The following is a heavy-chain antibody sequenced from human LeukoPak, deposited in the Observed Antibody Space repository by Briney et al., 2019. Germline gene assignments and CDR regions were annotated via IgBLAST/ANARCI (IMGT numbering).Heavy chain of an antibody. J-gene: IGHJ4*02. CDR3: ARGHESCDYYFDS. Sequence: GGSLRLSCEASGFTFSDTAMHWVRHTPVKGLEWVAVISDDGDNESNVDFEKGRFTISRDNSKNTVYLQMNSLRTEDTALFYCARGHESCDYYFDSWGQGTLVTVSS. CDR2: ISDDGDNE. V-gene: IGHV3-30-3*01. D-gene: IGHD2-21*02. CDR1: GFTFSDTA.